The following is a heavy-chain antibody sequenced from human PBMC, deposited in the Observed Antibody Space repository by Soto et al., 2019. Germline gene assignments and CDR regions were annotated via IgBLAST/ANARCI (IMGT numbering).Heavy chain of an antibody. CDR2: IYYSGST. Sequence: QLQLQESGPGLVKPSETLSLTCTVSGGSISSSSYYWGWIRQPPGKGLEWIGSIYYSGSTYHNPSLKSRVTISVDTSKNQFSLNLSSVTAADTAVYYCARQRNYYYYGMDVWGQGTTVTVSS. CDR3: ARQRNYYYYGMDV. V-gene: IGHV4-39*01. J-gene: IGHJ6*02. CDR1: GGSISSSSYY.